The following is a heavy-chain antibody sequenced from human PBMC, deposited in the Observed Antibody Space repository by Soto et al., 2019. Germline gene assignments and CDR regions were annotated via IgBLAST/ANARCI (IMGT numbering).Heavy chain of an antibody. CDR3: SSDPPYCGGDCYSSM. CDR1: GGTFSSYT. D-gene: IGHD2-21*01. J-gene: IGHJ3*01. CDR2: IIPILGIA. V-gene: IGHV1-69*02. Sequence: GASVKVSCKASGGTFSSYTISWVRQAPGQGLEWMGRIIPILGIANYAQKFQGRVTITADKSPSTAYMELSSLRSEDTAVYYFSSDPPYCGGDCYSSMWGQGPMATVSS.